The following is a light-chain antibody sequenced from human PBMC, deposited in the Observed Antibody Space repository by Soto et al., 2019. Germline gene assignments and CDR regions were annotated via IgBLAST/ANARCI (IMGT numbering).Light chain of an antibody. CDR2: DAS. CDR3: QQANSFPLT. V-gene: IGKV1-12*01. Sequence: DIQITQSPSSVSASVGDRVTITCRARQGISSWLAWYQQKPEKAPKLVIYDASSLQSGVPSRCSGSGSGTDFTRNTSSLQPEDFATYYCQQANSFPLTFGGATKGES. J-gene: IGKJ4*01. CDR1: QGISSW.